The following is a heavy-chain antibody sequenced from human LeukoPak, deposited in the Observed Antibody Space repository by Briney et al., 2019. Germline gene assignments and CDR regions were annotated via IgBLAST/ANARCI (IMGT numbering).Heavy chain of an antibody. V-gene: IGHV3-66*01. Sequence: PGGSLRLSCAASGFTVSSNYMSWVRQAPGKGLEWVSVIYSGGSTYYADSVKGRFTISRDNSENTLYLQVNSLRAEDTAVYYCASILRSSSGYYFDYWGQGTLVTVSS. D-gene: IGHD3-10*01. CDR3: ASILRSSSGYYFDY. CDR2: IYSGGST. J-gene: IGHJ4*02. CDR1: GFTVSSNY.